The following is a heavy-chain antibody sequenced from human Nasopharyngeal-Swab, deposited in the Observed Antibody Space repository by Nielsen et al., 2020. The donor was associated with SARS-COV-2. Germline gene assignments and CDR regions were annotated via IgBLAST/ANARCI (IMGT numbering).Heavy chain of an antibody. Sequence: GGSLRLSCAASGFTFDDYAMSWVRQVPGKGLEGVANINWIGGSADYSDAVKGRFTISRDNAKNSLYLQMNSLRAEDTAIYHCARQTIYSFGWFDSWGQGNLVTVSS. J-gene: IGHJ5*01. CDR3: ARQTIYSFGWFDS. CDR2: INWIGGSA. D-gene: IGHD3-3*01. V-gene: IGHV3-20*01. CDR1: GFTFDDYA.